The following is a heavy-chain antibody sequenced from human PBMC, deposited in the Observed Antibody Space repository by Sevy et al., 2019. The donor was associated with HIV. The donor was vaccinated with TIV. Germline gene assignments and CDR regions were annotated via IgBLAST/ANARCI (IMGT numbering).Heavy chain of an antibody. J-gene: IGHJ4*02. CDR1: GFTVSSTY. V-gene: IGHV3-53*01. Sequence: GGSLRLSCAASGFTVSSTYMSWVRQAPGKGPEWVSVIYSGGNTYYADSVKGRFTISRDNSKNTLYLQMNSLRAEDTAMYYCASMSSSGRNVDYWGQRTLVTVSS. CDR3: ASMSSSGRNVDY. D-gene: IGHD6-19*01. CDR2: IYSGGNT.